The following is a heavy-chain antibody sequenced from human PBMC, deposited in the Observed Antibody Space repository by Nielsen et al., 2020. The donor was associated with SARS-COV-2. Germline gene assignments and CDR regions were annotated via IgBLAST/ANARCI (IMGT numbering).Heavy chain of an antibody. V-gene: IGHV3-66*01. CDR2: IYSDDSA. CDR1: GFSVSSNY. Sequence: GGSLRLSCAASGFSVSSNYMSGVRQAAGKGLEGVSVIYSDDSASYADSVKGRFTVSRDNFKNMLFLQMNSLRAEDTGVYYCVRDNWGRMDVWGQGTTVTVSS. CDR3: VRDNWGRMDV. D-gene: IGHD7-27*01. J-gene: IGHJ6*02.